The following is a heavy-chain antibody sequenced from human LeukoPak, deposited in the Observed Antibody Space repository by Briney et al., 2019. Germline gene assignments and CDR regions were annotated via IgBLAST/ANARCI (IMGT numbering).Heavy chain of an antibody. CDR2: INHSGST. V-gene: IGHV4-34*01. J-gene: IGHJ4*02. CDR3: RIVGYDFDY. CDR1: GGSFSGYY. D-gene: IGHD5-18*01. Sequence: SETLSLTCAVYGGSFSGYYWSWIRQPPGKGLEWIGEINHSGSTNYNPSLKSRVTISVDTSKNQFSLKLSSVTAADTAVYYCRIVGYDFDYWGQGTLVTVSS.